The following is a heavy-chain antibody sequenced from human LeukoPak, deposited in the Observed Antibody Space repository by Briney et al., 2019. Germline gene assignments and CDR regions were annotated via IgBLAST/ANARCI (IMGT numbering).Heavy chain of an antibody. D-gene: IGHD2-2*01. Sequence: GGSLRLSCAASGFTFSSYAMSWVRQAPGKGLEWVAALSSSGGDTYYADSVKGRFTISRDNSRNTVYLQMNSLRAEDTAVYYCARDSSTWFELDYWGQGTLVTVPS. CDR1: GFTFSSYA. J-gene: IGHJ4*02. CDR3: ARDSSTWFELDY. CDR2: LSSSGGDT. V-gene: IGHV3-23*01.